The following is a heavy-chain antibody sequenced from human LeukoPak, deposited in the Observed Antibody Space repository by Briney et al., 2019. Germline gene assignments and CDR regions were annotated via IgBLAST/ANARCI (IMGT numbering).Heavy chain of an antibody. CDR3: AKSKPNFHLGATTN. CDR2: ISGSGGST. D-gene: IGHD1-26*01. V-gene: IGHV3-23*01. J-gene: IGHJ4*02. Sequence: PGGSLRLSCAASGFTFSSYAMSWVRQAPGKGLEWVSAISGSGGSTYYADSVKGRFTISRDNSKDTLYLQMNSLRAEDTAVYYCAKSKPNFHLGATTNWGQGTLVTLSS. CDR1: GFTFSSYA.